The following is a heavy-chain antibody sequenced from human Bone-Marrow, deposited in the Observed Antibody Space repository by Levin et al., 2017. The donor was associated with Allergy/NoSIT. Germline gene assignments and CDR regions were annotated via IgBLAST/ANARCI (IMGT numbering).Heavy chain of an antibody. CDR3: ARGDSLVWSGYYFDS. CDR1: GFSFSDYY. Sequence: LSLTCAASGFSFSDYYMSWIRRAPGKGLEWVSYISGFGTTTFYADSVQGRFSISRDNAKNSLYLQMDSLRAEDTAVYYCARGDSLVWSGYYFDSWGQGTLVTVSS. CDR2: ISGFGTTT. V-gene: IGHV3-11*01. D-gene: IGHD3-3*01. J-gene: IGHJ4*02.